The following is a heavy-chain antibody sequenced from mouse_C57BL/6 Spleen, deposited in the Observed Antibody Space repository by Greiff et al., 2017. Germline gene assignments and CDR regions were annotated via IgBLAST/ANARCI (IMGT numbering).Heavy chain of an antibody. CDR3: ARSFYYGNYEDAMDY. CDR1: GYAFSSYW. D-gene: IGHD2-1*01. J-gene: IGHJ4*01. Sequence: VQLQQSGAELVKPGASVKISCKASGYAFSSYWMNWVKQRPGKGLEWIGQIYPGDGDTNYNGKFKGKATLTADKSSSTAYMQLSSLTSEDSAVYFCARSFYYGNYEDAMDYWGQGTSVTVSS. V-gene: IGHV1-80*01. CDR2: IYPGDGDT.